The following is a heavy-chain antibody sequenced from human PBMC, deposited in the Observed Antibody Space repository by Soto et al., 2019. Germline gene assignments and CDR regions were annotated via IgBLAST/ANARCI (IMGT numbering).Heavy chain of an antibody. CDR3: ARPHNDYGDYVDF. V-gene: IGHV4-39*01. Sequence: SETLSLNCRVSGGSIGGSNYYWGWIRQPPGKGLEWIGSFYYSGSTHYTPSFNGRATISVDTSMNQFFLSLTSVTAADTAVYYCARPHNDYGDYVDFWGQGTLVTVSS. J-gene: IGHJ4*02. CDR2: FYYSGST. D-gene: IGHD4-17*01. CDR1: GGSIGGSNYY.